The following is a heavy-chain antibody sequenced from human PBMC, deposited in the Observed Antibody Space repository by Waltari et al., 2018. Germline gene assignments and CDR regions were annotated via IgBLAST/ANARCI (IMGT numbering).Heavy chain of an antibody. Sequence: EVPLTVSGGGLVQPGGSLGPPRAASGFGLRPPWCTWVRQAPGKGLEWVANRKYNGSATYHADSVNGRFSISRDNAKNSLYLQMNSVSAEDTAIYYCARGSPGYVRVWDSWGQGTMVTVSS. J-gene: IGHJ4*02. CDR1: GFGLRPPW. D-gene: IGHD2-2*01. V-gene: IGHV3-7*03. CDR3: ARGSPGYVRVWDS. CDR2: RKYNGSAT.